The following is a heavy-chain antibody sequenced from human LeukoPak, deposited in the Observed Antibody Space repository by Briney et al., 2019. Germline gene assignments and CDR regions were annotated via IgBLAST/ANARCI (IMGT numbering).Heavy chain of an antibody. D-gene: IGHD5-18*01. CDR3: ARADAAMDPFDY. V-gene: IGHV4-59*01. CDR1: SGSISSYF. CDR2: IYYSGST. Sequence: PSETLSLTCTVSSGSISSYFWSWIRQPPAKGLEWIGYIYYSGSTNCNPFLKSRVTISINTSKNQLSLEVNSVTAADTAVYYCARADAAMDPFDYWGQGTLVTVSS. J-gene: IGHJ4*02.